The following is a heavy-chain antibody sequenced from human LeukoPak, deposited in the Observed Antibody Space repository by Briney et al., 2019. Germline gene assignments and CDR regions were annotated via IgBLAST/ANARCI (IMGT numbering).Heavy chain of an antibody. CDR1: DDYLTMYY. J-gene: IGHJ6*03. V-gene: IGHV4-59*01. CDR3: ARGRVSSSTWYSTYYYYFYMDV. Sequence: PSETLPHTCSVSDDYLTMYYGTWIRPPPGKGLGWIGYVDHTGSPNFHPSLNGRVRISRDTTNNLFSLRRRSVTAADTAVYFCARGRVSSSTWYSTYYYYFYMDVWGKGTTVTVSS. CDR2: VDHTGSP. D-gene: IGHD1-1*01.